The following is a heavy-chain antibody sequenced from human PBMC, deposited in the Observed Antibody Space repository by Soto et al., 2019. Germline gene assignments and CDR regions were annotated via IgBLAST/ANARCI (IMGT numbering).Heavy chain of an antibody. CDR1: GGSIDNSHSF. J-gene: IGHJ6*02. D-gene: IGHD3-16*01. CDR2: VYYSGGT. CDR3: ARDGGEIWNNIFYYSGMDV. Sequence: SETLSLTCDVSGGSIDNSHSFWGWVRQPPGRGLEFLGSVYYSGGTYYNPSLKSRVTISVDTSKSQFSLRLTSVTAADTAVYYCARDGGEIWNNIFYYSGMDVWGQGTTVTVSS. V-gene: IGHV4-39*07.